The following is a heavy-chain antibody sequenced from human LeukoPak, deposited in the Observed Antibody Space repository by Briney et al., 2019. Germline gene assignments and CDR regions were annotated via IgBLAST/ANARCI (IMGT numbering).Heavy chain of an antibody. J-gene: IGHJ4*02. CDR2: IYRSGST. D-gene: IGHD3-22*01. Sequence: SETLSLTCAVSGYSISSGFYGGWIRQPPGKGLEWIGSIYRSGSTYYRPSLNSRGTISVDTSKNHFSLRLRSVTATDTAVYYCARVANYSGSSGYPESFFDYWGQGALVTVSS. CDR1: GYSISSGFY. V-gene: IGHV4-38-2*01. CDR3: ARVANYSGSSGYPESFFDY.